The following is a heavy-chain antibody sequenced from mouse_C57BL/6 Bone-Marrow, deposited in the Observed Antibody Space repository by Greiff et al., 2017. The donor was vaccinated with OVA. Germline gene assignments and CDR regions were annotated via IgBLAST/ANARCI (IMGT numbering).Heavy chain of an antibody. CDR1: GFTFSSYG. V-gene: IGHV5-6*01. CDR3: ARGTVVARAYAMDY. D-gene: IGHD1-1*01. Sequence: EVQGVESGGDLVKPGGSLKLSCAASGFTFSSYGMSWVRQTPDKRLEWVATISSGGSYTYYPDSVKGRFTISRDNATNTLYLQMSSLKSEDTAMYYCARGTVVARAYAMDYWGQGTLVTVSA. J-gene: IGHJ4*01. CDR2: ISSGGSYT.